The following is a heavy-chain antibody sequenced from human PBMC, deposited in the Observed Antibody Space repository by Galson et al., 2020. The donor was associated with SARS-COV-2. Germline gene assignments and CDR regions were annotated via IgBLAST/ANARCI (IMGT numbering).Heavy chain of an antibody. V-gene: IGHV4-39*01. Sequence: ASETLSLTCTVSGGSMSSNVYYWGWIRQPPGKGLEWIGSIYYRGSTYYNSSLESRVTVSLDTSKSQFSLRLSSVTAADTAVYYCARPFTSSRGPFDIWGQGTMVTVSS. J-gene: IGHJ3*02. D-gene: IGHD6-13*01. CDR1: GGSMSSNVYY. CDR3: ARPFTSSRGPFDI. CDR2: IYYRGST.